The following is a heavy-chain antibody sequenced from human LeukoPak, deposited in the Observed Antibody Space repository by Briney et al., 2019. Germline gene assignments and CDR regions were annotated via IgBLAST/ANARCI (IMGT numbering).Heavy chain of an antibody. CDR3: AKSSHGGA. CDR2: IRYDGSVK. J-gene: IGHJ5*02. Sequence: GGSLRLSCAASGFTFSSSGIHWVRQAPGKGLEWVAFIRYDGSVKYYADSVKGRFTISRDTSKNTLYLQMNSLRAEDTAIYYCAKSSHGGAWGQGTLVTVSS. V-gene: IGHV3-30*02. CDR1: GFTFSSSG. D-gene: IGHD3-10*01.